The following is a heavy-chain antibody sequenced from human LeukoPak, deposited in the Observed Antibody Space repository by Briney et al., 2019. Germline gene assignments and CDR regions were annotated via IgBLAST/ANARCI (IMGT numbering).Heavy chain of an antibody. V-gene: IGHV3-30*04. CDR1: GYTFTGYY. CDR3: GRGHWGLDY. CDR2: ILENGSNQ. D-gene: IGHD7-27*01. Sequence: SCKASGYTFTGYYMHWVRQAPGKGLDWVAVILENGSNQYYADSVKGRFTTSRDNAKSSLYLQMNSLRAEDTAVYYCGRGHWGLDYWGQGALVTVSS. J-gene: IGHJ4*02.